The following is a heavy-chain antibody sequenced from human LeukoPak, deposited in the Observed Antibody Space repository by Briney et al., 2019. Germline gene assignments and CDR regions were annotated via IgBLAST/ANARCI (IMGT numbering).Heavy chain of an antibody. D-gene: IGHD3-9*01. J-gene: IGHJ4*02. CDR2: ISYDGSNK. CDR3: AKDGYRTYYDILTGHGALDY. Sequence: GRSLRLSCAASGFTFSSYGMHWVRQAPGKGLEWVAVISYDGSNKYYADSVKGRFTISRDNSKNTLYLQMNSLRAEDTAVYYCAKDGYRTYYDILTGHGALDYWGQGTLITVPS. CDR1: GFTFSSYG. V-gene: IGHV3-30*18.